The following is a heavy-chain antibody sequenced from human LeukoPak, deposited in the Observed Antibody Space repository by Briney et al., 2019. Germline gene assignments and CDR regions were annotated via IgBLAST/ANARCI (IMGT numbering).Heavy chain of an antibody. J-gene: IGHJ4*02. CDR1: GFIFSKYG. Sequence: PGGSLRLSCAASGFIFSKYGMHWVRQAPGKGLEWVAFIRFDGSDKYYADSVKGRFTISRDNSENTLYVQMNSLRAEDTAVYYCAREYYDYVWGSYQAHFDYWGQGTLVTVSS. D-gene: IGHD3-16*02. CDR2: IRFDGSDK. CDR3: AREYYDYVWGSYQAHFDY. V-gene: IGHV3-30*02.